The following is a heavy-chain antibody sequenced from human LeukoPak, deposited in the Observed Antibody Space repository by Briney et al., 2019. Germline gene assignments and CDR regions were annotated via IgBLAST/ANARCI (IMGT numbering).Heavy chain of an antibody. CDR2: IYYSGST. CDR1: GGSISSYF. CDR3: ARLDYYGSGSYFQFDP. D-gene: IGHD3-10*01. V-gene: IGHV4-59*08. Sequence: SETLSLTCTVWGGSISSYFWSWIRRPPGKGLEWIGYIYYSGSTNYNPSLKSRVTISVDTSKTQFSLKLSSVTAADTAVYYCARLDYYGSGSYFQFDPWGQGNLVTVSS. J-gene: IGHJ5*02.